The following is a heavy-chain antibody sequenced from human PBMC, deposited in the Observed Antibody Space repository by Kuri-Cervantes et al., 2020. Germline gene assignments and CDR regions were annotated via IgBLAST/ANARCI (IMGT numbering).Heavy chain of an antibody. D-gene: IGHD6-19*01. CDR2: IWYDGSNK. Sequence: GESLKISCAASGFTFSSYGMHWVRQAPGKGLEWVAVIWYDGSNKYHADSVKGRFTISRDNAKKTLYLQMNSLRVEDTAMYYCARPGVAGFNDYWGQGTLVTVSS. CDR3: ARPGVAGFNDY. J-gene: IGHJ4*02. V-gene: IGHV3-33*01. CDR1: GFTFSSYG.